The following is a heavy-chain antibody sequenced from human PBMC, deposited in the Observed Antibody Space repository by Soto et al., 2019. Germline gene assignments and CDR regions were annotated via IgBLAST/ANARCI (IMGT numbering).Heavy chain of an antibody. CDR3: TRGAYCSGGSCYEGRPQSTHDAFDI. Sequence: GGSLRLSCTASGFTFGDYAMSWFRQAPGKGLEWVGFIRSKAYGGTTEYAASVKGRFTISRDDSKSIAYLQMNSLKTEDTAVYYCTRGAYCSGGSCYEGRPQSTHDAFDIWGQGTMVTVSS. J-gene: IGHJ3*02. V-gene: IGHV3-49*03. D-gene: IGHD2-15*01. CDR2: IRSKAYGGTT. CDR1: GFTFGDYA.